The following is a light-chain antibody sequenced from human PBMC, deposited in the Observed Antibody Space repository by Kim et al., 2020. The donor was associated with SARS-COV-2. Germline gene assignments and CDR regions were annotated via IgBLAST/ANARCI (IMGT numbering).Light chain of an antibody. CDR2: TND. CDR1: RSKLGNNY. CDR3: SSWDDSLGGV. J-gene: IGLJ3*02. V-gene: IGLV1-47*02. Sequence: PGQNVTIPCSGSRSKLGNNYVYWYQQRPGTAPKLLIYTNDQRPSGVPDRFSGSKSGTSASLAISGLRSEDEADYFCSSWDDSLGGVFGGGTQLTVL.